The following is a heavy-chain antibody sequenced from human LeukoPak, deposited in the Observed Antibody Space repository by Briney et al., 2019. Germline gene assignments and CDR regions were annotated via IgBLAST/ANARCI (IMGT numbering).Heavy chain of an antibody. CDR3: ARQARYCSGGTCFDS. V-gene: IGHV4-59*08. Sequence: PSETLSVTCTVSGGSISSYHWSWIRQTPGKGLEWIGHIYSSGSTNYIPSLKSRVTISVDTSKNQFSLKLSSVTAADTAVYFCARQARYCSGGTCFDSWGQGTLVAVSS. CDR1: GGSISSYH. CDR2: IYSSGST. D-gene: IGHD2-8*02. J-gene: IGHJ4*02.